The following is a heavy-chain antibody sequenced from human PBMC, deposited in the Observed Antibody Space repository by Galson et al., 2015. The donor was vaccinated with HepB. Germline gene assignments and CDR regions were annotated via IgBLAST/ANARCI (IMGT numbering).Heavy chain of an antibody. Sequence: SLRLSCAASGFIFNDDALSWFRQSPGKGLEWVAVIWYDGSNKYYADSVKGRFTLSRDNSKNTLYLQMNSLRAEDTAVYYCARDPPEWGGFDSWGQGTLVTVSS. CDR1: GFIFNDDA. CDR2: IWYDGSNK. J-gene: IGHJ4*02. V-gene: IGHV3-33*01. CDR3: ARDPPEWGGFDS. D-gene: IGHD3-16*01.